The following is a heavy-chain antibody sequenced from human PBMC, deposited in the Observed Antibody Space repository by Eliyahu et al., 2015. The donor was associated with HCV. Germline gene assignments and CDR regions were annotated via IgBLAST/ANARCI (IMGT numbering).Heavy chain of an antibody. CDR2: IKSKTDGGAR. CDR3: TTDLRGYRD. CDR1: TFIFTTTW. J-gene: IGHJ4*02. V-gene: IGHV3-15*07. Sequence: EVQLVESGGGLVKPGGSLRLSCTASTFIFTTTWWMNWVRQAPGKGLEWVGRIKSKTDGGARDYAAPVRGRFSIWRDESINTLHLQMNSLRTEDTAVYYCTTDLRGYRDWGQGTLVTVSS. D-gene: IGHD5-12*01.